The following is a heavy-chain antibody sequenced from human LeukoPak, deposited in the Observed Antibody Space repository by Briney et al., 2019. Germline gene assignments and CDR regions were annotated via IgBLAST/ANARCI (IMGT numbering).Heavy chain of an antibody. Sequence: AIGGRDGSTYYADSVKGRFTISRDNSKNTLYLQMNSLRAEDTAVYYCAKGSGRDYYYGMDVWGQGTTVTVSS. CDR3: AKGSGRDYYYGMDV. V-gene: IGHV3-23*01. D-gene: IGHD2-15*01. CDR2: IGGRDGST. J-gene: IGHJ6*02.